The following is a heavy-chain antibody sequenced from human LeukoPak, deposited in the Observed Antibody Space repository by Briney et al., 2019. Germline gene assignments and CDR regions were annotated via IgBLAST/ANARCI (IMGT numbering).Heavy chain of an antibody. CDR2: IIPILGIA. V-gene: IGHV1-69*02. Sequence: ASVKVSCKASGGTFSSYTISWVRQAPGQGLEWMGRIIPILGIANYAQKFQGRVKITADKSTSTAYMELSSLRSEDTAVYYCARQKYCSSTSCPLGIWGQGTMVTVSS. D-gene: IGHD2-2*01. J-gene: IGHJ3*02. CDR3: ARQKYCSSTSCPLGI. CDR1: GGTFSSYT.